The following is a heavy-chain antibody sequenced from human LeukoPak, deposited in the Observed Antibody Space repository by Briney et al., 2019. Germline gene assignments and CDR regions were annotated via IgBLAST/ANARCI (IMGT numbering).Heavy chain of an antibody. J-gene: IGHJ6*03. V-gene: IGHV4-59*01. CDR1: GGSISSYY. Sequence: PSETLSLTCTVSGGSISSYYWSWIRQPPGKGLEWIGYIYYSGSTNYNPSLKSRVTISVDTSKNQFSLKLSSVTAADTAVYYCARDPPYSGSGYYYYMDVWGKGTTVTVSS. D-gene: IGHD1-26*01. CDR3: ARDPPYSGSGYYYYMDV. CDR2: IYYSGST.